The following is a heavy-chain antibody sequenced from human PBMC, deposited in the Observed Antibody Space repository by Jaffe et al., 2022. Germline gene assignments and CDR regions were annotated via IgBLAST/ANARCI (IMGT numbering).Heavy chain of an antibody. J-gene: IGHJ5*02. V-gene: IGHV4-39*01. Sequence: QLQLQESGPGLVKPSETLSLTCTVSGGSISSSSYYWGWIRQPPGKGLEWIGSIYYSGSTYYNPSLKSRVTISVDTSKNQFSLKLSSVTAADTAVYYCVGITIFGVVTEGYNWFDPWGQGTLVTVSS. CDR1: GGSISSSSYY. CDR3: VGITIFGVVTEGYNWFDP. CDR2: IYYSGST. D-gene: IGHD3-3*01.